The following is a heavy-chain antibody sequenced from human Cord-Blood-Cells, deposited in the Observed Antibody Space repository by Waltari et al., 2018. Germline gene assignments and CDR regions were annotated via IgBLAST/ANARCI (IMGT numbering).Heavy chain of an antibody. CDR3: ARGPVYSGSYYYFDY. CDR2: IYYSGST. Sequence: QVQLQESGPGLVKPSQTLSLTCTVSGGSISRGGYYWSWIRQHPGKGLEWIGYIYYSGSTYYNPSLKSRVTISVDTSKNQFSLKLSSVTAADTAVYYCARGPVYSGSYYYFDYWGQGTLVTVSS. CDR1: GGSISRGGYY. J-gene: IGHJ4*02. D-gene: IGHD1-26*01. V-gene: IGHV4-31*03.